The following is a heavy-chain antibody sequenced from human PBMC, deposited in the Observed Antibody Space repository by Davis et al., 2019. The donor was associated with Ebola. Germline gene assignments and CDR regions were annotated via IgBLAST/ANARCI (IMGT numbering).Heavy chain of an antibody. CDR3: TRHDIHSGGFRQA. Sequence: GESLKISCAASGFTFSGSAMHWVRQASGKGLEWVGRIRSKANSYATAYAASVKGRFTISRDDSKNTAYLQMNSLKTEDTAVYYCTRHDIHSGGFRQAWGQGTLVTVSS. J-gene: IGHJ4*02. V-gene: IGHV3-73*01. CDR2: IRSKANSYAT. D-gene: IGHD1-26*01. CDR1: GFTFSGSA.